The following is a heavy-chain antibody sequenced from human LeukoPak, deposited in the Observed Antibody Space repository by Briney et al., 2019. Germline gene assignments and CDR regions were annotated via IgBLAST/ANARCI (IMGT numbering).Heavy chain of an antibody. Sequence: GGSLRLSCAASGFTFSNAWMSWVRQAPGKGLEWVGRIKSKTDGGTTDCAAPVKGRFTISRDDSKNTLYLQMNSLKTEDTAVYYCSTDIRALILWFGEQPHYWGQGTLVTVSS. CDR2: IKSKTDGGTT. D-gene: IGHD3-10*01. CDR3: STDIRALILWFGEQPHY. V-gene: IGHV3-15*01. CDR1: GFTFSNAW. J-gene: IGHJ4*02.